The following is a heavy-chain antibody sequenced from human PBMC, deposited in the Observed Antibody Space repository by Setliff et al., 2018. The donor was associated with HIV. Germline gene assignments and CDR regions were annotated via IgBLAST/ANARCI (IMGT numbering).Heavy chain of an antibody. D-gene: IGHD6-19*01. CDR3: ATDPTYSSGSPDI. CDR2: VDPEDDEK. J-gene: IGHJ3*02. Sequence: ASVKVSCKASGYTFTDYYIHWVQQAPGKGLEWLGRVDPEDDEKIYAEKFRGRVTITADTSTHTAHMELTSLRSDDTAVYYCATDPTYSSGSPDIWGQGTMVT. V-gene: IGHV1-69-2*01. CDR1: GYTFTDYY.